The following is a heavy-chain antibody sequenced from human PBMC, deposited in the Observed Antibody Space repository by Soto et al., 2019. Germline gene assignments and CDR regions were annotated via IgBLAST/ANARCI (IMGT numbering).Heavy chain of an antibody. J-gene: IGHJ5*02. CDR2: INHSGST. V-gene: IGHV4-34*01. D-gene: IGHD3-16*02. Sequence: SETLSLTCAVYGGSFSGYYWSWIRQPPGKGLEWIGEINHSGSTNYNPSLKSRVTISVDTSKNQFSLKLSSVTAADTAVYYCARAGYDYVWGSYRHGNWFDPWGQGTLVTVS. CDR1: GGSFSGYY. CDR3: ARAGYDYVWGSYRHGNWFDP.